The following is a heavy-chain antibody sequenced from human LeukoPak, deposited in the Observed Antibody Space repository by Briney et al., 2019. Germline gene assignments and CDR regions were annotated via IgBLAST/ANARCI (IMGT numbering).Heavy chain of an antibody. Sequence: GGSLRLSCAASGSTFSTYEMNWVRQAPGKGLEWVSYISSSGSTIYYADSVKGRFTISRDNAENSLSLQMNSLRAEDTSVYYCARDHQRLTYFDYWGQGTLVTVSS. V-gene: IGHV3-48*03. D-gene: IGHD6-19*01. J-gene: IGHJ4*02. CDR1: GSTFSTYE. CDR3: ARDHQRLTYFDY. CDR2: ISSSGSTI.